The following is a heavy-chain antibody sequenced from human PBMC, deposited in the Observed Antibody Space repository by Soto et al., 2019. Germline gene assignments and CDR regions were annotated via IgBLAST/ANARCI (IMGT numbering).Heavy chain of an antibody. V-gene: IGHV1-46*01. CDR3: ARGLAAGDH. CDR1: VYTFTNYY. Sequence: GASVKVSCKASVYTFTNYYIHWVRQAPGQGLEWMTIINPTGSGTNYAQKFQGRVTLARDTFTNTVHMDLTSLTSEDTAIYYCARGLAAGDHWGQGTLVTVSS. J-gene: IGHJ4*02. CDR2: INPTGSGT. D-gene: IGHD6-13*01.